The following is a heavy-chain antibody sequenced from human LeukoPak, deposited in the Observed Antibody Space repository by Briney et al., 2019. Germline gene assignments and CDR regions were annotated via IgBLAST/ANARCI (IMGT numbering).Heavy chain of an antibody. Sequence: PSETLSLTCTVSGGSISSYYWSWIRQPPGKGLEWIGYISYGGATSYNPSLKRRVTISVDSPKNRLSLRLSSLTAADTALYYCARHGGTLDYFDYWGPGSLVTVSS. CDR2: ISYGGAT. J-gene: IGHJ4*02. CDR3: ARHGGTLDYFDY. CDR1: GGSISSYY. V-gene: IGHV4-59*08. D-gene: IGHD1-26*01.